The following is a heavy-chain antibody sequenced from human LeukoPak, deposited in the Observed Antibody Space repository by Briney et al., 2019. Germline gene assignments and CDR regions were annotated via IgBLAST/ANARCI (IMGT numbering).Heavy chain of an antibody. V-gene: IGHV1-2*02. CDR2: INPNSGGT. CDR3: ASGSSGWYDAFDI. J-gene: IGHJ3*02. CDR1: GYTFTSYD. D-gene: IGHD6-19*01. Sequence: ASVKVSCKASGYTFTSYDINWVRQATGQGLEWMGWINPNSGGTNYAQKFQGRVTMTRDTSISTAYMELSRLRSDDTAVYYCASGSSGWYDAFDIWGQGTMVTVSS.